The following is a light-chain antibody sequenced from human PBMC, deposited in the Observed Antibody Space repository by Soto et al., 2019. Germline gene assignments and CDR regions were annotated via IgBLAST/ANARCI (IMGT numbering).Light chain of an antibody. V-gene: IGKV3-15*01. CDR2: GIS. CDR3: QQRHMWPIT. Sequence: EIVMTQSPATLSVSPGETATLSCRASQSLTSYLAWYQQKPDQAPRLLIYGISTRATDIPARFSGSGSGTDFTLTISSLEPEDSAVYYCQQRHMWPITFGQGTRLEIK. J-gene: IGKJ5*01. CDR1: QSLTSY.